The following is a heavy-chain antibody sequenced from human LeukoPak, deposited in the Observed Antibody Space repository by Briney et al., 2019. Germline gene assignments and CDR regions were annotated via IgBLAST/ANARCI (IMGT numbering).Heavy chain of an antibody. V-gene: IGHV3-23*01. CDR1: GFTFSSYG. CDR2: ISGSGGST. CDR3: AGGHSSSWYWFDP. J-gene: IGHJ5*02. D-gene: IGHD6-13*01. Sequence: GGSLRLSCAASGFTFSSYGMHWVRQAPGKGLEWVSVISGSGGSTYYADSVKGRFTISRDNSKNTLYLQMNSLRAEDTAVYYCAGGHSSSWYWFDPWGQGTLVTVSS.